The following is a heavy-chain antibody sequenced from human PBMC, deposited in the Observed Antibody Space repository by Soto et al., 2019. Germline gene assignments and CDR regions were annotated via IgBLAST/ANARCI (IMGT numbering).Heavy chain of an antibody. D-gene: IGHD5-12*01. V-gene: IGHV4-31*03. CDR1: GGSVSSGAYY. J-gene: IGHJ3*02. CDR3: ARARLRAVYAFDI. Sequence: QVQLQESDAGLVKASQTLSLTCTVSGGSVSSGAYYWTWIRQHPGKGLEWIGYIYYSGSTYYSPYLTSRLSISSDTSKNQFTLRLSSVTAADTAMYYCARARLRAVYAFDIWGQGTMVTVSS. CDR2: IYYSGST.